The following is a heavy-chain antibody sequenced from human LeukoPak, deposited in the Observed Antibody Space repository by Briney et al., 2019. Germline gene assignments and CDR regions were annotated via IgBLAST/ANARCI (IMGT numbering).Heavy chain of an antibody. Sequence: SETLSLTCTVSGGAISSSSYYWGWIRQPPGKGLEWIGTLYYGGSTYYNPSFKSRVTISVDTSKNQFSLKLNSVTAADTAVYYCARHAGRYFYYGLDVWGQGTTVTVSS. CDR3: ARHAGRYFYYGLDV. D-gene: IGHD1-14*01. J-gene: IGHJ6*02. CDR2: LYYGGST. CDR1: GGAISSSSYY. V-gene: IGHV4-39*01.